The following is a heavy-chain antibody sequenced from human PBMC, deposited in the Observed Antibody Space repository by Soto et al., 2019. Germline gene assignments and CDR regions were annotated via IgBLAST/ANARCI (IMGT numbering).Heavy chain of an antibody. J-gene: IGHJ4*02. CDR1: GGSISSYY. V-gene: IGHV4-59*01. CDR2: IYYSGST. D-gene: IGHD4-17*01. Sequence: PSETLSLSCTVSGGSISSYYWSWIRQPPGKGLEWIGYIYYSGSTNYTPSLKSRVTLSVDTSKNQFSLKLSSVTAADTAVYYCARPSGDYVFDYWGQGTLVTVS. CDR3: ARPSGDYVFDY.